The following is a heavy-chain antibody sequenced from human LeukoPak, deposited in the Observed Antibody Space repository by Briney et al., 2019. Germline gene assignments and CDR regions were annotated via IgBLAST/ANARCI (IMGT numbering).Heavy chain of an antibody. CDR3: ARERDGSGTQSGLDY. CDR1: GGSISSGSYY. V-gene: IGHV4-61*02. D-gene: IGHD3-10*01. J-gene: IGHJ4*02. CDR2: IYTSGST. Sequence: SETLSLTCTVSGGSISSGSYYWSWMRQPAGKGVEWIGRIYTSGSTNYNPSLKSRVTISVDMSKNQFSLKLSSVTAADTAVYYCARERDGSGTQSGLDYWGQGTLVTVSS.